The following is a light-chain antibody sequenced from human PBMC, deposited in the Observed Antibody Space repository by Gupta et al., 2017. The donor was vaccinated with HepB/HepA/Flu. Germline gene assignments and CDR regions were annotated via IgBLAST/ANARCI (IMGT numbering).Light chain of an antibody. J-gene: IGKJ1*01. Sequence: EVVINQSPLSLTVTLGQSASISCTSSQSLVHTDGYIYLNWLQQRPGQSPRRLIYKVSNRDFGVTDRFSGSGSGTDFTLKSSRVEAEDVGVYYCMQGTFWRTFGQGTKVEI. V-gene: IGKV2-30*02. CDR3: MQGTFWRT. CDR2: KVS. CDR1: QSLVHTDGYIY.